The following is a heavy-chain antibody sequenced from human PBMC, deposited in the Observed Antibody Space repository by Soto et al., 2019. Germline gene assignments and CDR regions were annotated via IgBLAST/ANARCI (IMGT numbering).Heavy chain of an antibody. D-gene: IGHD3-22*01. V-gene: IGHV3-23*01. Sequence: GGSLRLSCAAFGFTFGSYVMSWVSQAPGRGLELVTVISAIGAGTKYADSVKGRFTISKDNSRNTMYLQKNRLRAEDTAIYYCAKLYYHDSTGFFRHFDYWGQGTRVTVSS. CDR3: AKLYYHDSTGFFRHFDY. J-gene: IGHJ4*02. CDR2: ISAIGAGT. CDR1: GFTFGSYV.